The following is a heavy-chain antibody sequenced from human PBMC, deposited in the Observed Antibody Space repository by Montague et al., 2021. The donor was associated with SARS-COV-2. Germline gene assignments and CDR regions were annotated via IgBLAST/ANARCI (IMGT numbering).Heavy chain of an antibody. CDR2: IYYSGST. D-gene: IGHD2-2*01. CDR3: ARLKAPYCSSTSCQSASWFDP. CDR1: GGSISSSSYY. V-gene: IGHV4-39*01. J-gene: IGHJ5*02. Sequence: SETLSLTCTVSGGSISSSSYYWGWIRQPPGKGLEWIGSIYYSGSTYYNPSLKSRVTISVDTSKNQFSPKLSSVTAADTAVYYCARLKAPYCSSTSCQSASWFDPGGQGTLSPSPQ.